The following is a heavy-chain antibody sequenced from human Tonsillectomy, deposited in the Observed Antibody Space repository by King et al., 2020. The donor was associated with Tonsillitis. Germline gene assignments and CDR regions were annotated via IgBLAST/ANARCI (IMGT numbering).Heavy chain of an antibody. CDR2: ISYDGSNK. J-gene: IGHJ6*02. CDR3: ARESGSRENRLQFSAYYCGLDV. Sequence: VQLVESGGGVVQPGRSLRLSCAASGFTFSSYPMHWVRQAPGKGLEWVAVISYDGSNKYYADSVKGRFTISRDNSKHTLYLQVNSLRAEDTAVYYCARESGSRENRLQFSAYYCGLDVWGQGTTVTVSS. V-gene: IGHV3-30*04. D-gene: IGHD5-24*01. CDR1: GFTFSSYP.